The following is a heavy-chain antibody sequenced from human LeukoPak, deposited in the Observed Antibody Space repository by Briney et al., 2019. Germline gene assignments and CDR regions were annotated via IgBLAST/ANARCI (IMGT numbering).Heavy chain of an antibody. D-gene: IGHD6-19*01. V-gene: IGHV3-30-3*01. Sequence: PGGSLRLSCAASGFTFSSYAMHWVRQAPGKGLEWVAVISYDGSNKYYADSVKGRFTISRDNSKNTLYLQMNSLRAEDTAVYYCARDRGSGWFFYFDYWGQGTLVTVSS. CDR2: ISYDGSNK. CDR1: GFTFSSYA. J-gene: IGHJ4*02. CDR3: ARDRGSGWFFYFDY.